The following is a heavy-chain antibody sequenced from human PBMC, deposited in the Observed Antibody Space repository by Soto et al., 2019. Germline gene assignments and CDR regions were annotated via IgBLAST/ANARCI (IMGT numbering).Heavy chain of an antibody. D-gene: IGHD5-12*01. CDR2: IKSKTDGGTT. CDR3: TGRRVATIGYGMDV. V-gene: IGHV3-15*07. Sequence: SVSNAWMNWVRQAPGKGLEWVGRIKSKTDGGTTDYAAPVKGRFTISRDDSKNTLYLQMNSLKTEDTAVYYCTGRRVATIGYGMDVWGQGTTVTVSS. CDR1: SVSNAW. J-gene: IGHJ6*02.